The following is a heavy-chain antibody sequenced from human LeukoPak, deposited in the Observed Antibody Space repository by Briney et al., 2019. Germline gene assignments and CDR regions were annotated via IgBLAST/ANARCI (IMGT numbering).Heavy chain of an antibody. J-gene: IGHJ2*01. CDR2: TF. CDR1: GYNFTPYW. Sequence: GASLQISCQSSGYNFTPYWIVWVRQMPGKGLEWMGITFSPSFQGQVTISVDKPISTAYLQWSSLKASDTAMYYCARHFHPAETTGGYFDLWGRGTLVTVSA. D-gene: IGHD4-17*01. V-gene: IGHV5-51*01. CDR3: ARHFHPAETTGGYFDL.